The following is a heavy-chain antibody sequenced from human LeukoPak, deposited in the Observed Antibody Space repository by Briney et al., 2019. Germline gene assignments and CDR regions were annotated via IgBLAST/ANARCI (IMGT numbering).Heavy chain of an antibody. J-gene: IGHJ4*02. CDR1: GFTFSSYA. V-gene: IGHV3-30-3*01. Sequence: GGSLRLSCAASGFTFSSYAMHWVRQAPGKGLEWVAVISYDGSNKYYADSVKGRFTISRDNSKNTLYLQMNSLRAEDTAVYYCARVLGSPPGWGQGTLVTVSS. D-gene: IGHD3-16*01. CDR2: ISYDGSNK. CDR3: ARVLGSPPG.